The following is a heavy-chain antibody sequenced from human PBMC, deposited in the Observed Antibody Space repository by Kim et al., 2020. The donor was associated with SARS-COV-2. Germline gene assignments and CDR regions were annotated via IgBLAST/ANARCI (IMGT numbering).Heavy chain of an antibody. J-gene: IGHJ6*02. D-gene: IGHD6-13*01. Sequence: ASVKVSCKASGYTFTSYGISWVRQAPGQGLEWMGWISAYNGNTNYAQKLQGRVTMTTDTSTSTAYMELRSLRSDDTAVYYCARDPRVYSSSWYVYYYGMDVWGQGTTVTVSS. CDR2: ISAYNGNT. CDR1: GYTFTSYG. V-gene: IGHV1-18*01. CDR3: ARDPRVYSSSWYVYYYGMDV.